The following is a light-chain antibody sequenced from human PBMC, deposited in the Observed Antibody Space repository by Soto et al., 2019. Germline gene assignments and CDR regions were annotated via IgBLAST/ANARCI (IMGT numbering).Light chain of an antibody. CDR1: SSNIGSNP. CDR3: ASWDDSLGGDWV. Sequence: QSVLTQPPSASGTPGQRVTISCSGSSSNIGSNPVNWYQQLPGTAPKLLIYSDDHRSPGVPDRFSGSKAGTSASLAIDGLQSEDEADYYCASWDDSLGGDWVFGGGTKLTVL. CDR2: SDD. V-gene: IGLV1-44*01. J-gene: IGLJ3*02.